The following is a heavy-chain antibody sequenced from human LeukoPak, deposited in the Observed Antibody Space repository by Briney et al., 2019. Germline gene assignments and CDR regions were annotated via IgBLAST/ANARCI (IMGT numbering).Heavy chain of an antibody. V-gene: IGHV4-59*08. D-gene: IGHD3-22*01. CDR2: IHYSGST. J-gene: IGHJ4*02. CDR3: ARLSTYYDSSDYYYLYYFDY. Sequence: PSETLSLTCTVSGASMRSYYWTWIRQPPGKGLEWIGYIHYSGSTNYNPSLKSRVTISVDTSKNQFSLNLSSVTAADTAVYYCARLSTYYDSSDYYYLYYFDYWGQGTLVTVSS. CDR1: GASMRSYY.